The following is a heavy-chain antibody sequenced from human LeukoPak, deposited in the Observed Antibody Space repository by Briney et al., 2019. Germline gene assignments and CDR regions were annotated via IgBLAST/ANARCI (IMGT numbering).Heavy chain of an antibody. V-gene: IGHV4-34*01. J-gene: IGHJ3*02. Sequence: SETLSLTCAVYGGSFSGYYWSWIRQPPGKGLEWIGEINHSGSTNYNPSLKNRVTISVDTSKNQFSLKLSSVTAADTAVYYCARVVPGFEDFEIWGQGTMVTVSS. CDR3: ARVVPGFEDFEI. D-gene: IGHD2-2*01. CDR1: GGSFSGYY. CDR2: INHSGST.